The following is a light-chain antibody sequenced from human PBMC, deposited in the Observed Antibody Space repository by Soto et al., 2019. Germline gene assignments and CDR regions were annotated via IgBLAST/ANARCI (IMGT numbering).Light chain of an antibody. V-gene: IGKV1-27*01. CDR3: QKYNSAPP. CDR2: AAS. J-gene: IGKJ1*01. Sequence: DFQMTQSPSSLSASVGDRVTITCRASQGISNYLAWYQQKPGKVPKLLIYAASTLQSGVPSRLSGSGSGADFTLTISSLQPEDVATYYCQKYNSAPPFGQGTKVEIK. CDR1: QGISNY.